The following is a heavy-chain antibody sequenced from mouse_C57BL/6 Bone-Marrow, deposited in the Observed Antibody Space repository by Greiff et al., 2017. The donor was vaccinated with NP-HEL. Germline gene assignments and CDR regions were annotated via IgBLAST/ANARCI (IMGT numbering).Heavy chain of an antibody. J-gene: IGHJ4*01. CDR2: IYPGGGYT. D-gene: IGHD2-5*01. V-gene: IGHV1-63*01. CDR1: GYTFTNYW. CDR3: AISNYGYAMDY. Sequence: VQLQQSGAELVRPGTSVKMSCKASGYTFTNYWIGWAKQRPGHGLAWIGDIYPGGGYTNYNEKFKGKATLTADKSSSTAYMQFSSLTSEDSAIYYCAISNYGYAMDYWGQGTSVTVSS.